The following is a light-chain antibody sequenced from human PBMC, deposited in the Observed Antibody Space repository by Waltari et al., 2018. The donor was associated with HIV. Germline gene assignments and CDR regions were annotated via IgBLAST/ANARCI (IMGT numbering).Light chain of an antibody. J-gene: IGKJ1*01. CDR2: GGF. CDR3: QQYYSTPRT. V-gene: IGKV4-1*01. Sequence: DIVMTQSPDFLAASLGERATINCKSSQSISHNADNRKSFAWYQQKRGQPPKLLIFGGFVRASAVHDRFSGSGSGTYVTLSISSLQGEDVAVYYCQQYYSTPRTFGQGTKVESK. CDR1: QSISHNADNRKS.